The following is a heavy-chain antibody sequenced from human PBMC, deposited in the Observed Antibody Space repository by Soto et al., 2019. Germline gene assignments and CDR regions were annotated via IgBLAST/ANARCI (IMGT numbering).Heavy chain of an antibody. CDR3: ARLDERFPSGTYRTFDH. CDR2: IYYSGNT. J-gene: IGHJ4*02. CDR1: GDSISSGDYY. Sequence: PSETLSLTCTVSGDSISSGDYYWSWIRQPPGKGLEWIGCIYYSGNTYYNPSLKSRATISLVTSRNQFSLKLSSVTAADTAVYYCARLDERFPSGTYRTFDHWGQGTLVTVSS. V-gene: IGHV4-30-4*01. D-gene: IGHD3-10*01.